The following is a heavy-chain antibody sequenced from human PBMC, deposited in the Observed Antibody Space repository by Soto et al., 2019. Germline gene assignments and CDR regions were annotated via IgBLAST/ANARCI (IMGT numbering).Heavy chain of an antibody. CDR2: IYYSGST. Sequence: SETLSLTCTVSGGSISTYYWSWIRQPPGKGLEWIGYIYYSGSTNYSPSLKSRVTISVDTSKNQFSLKLSSVTAADTAVYYCATYTVGEGGRGYWGQGTLVTVSS. CDR3: ATYTVGEGGRGY. V-gene: IGHV4-59*08. D-gene: IGHD3-16*01. CDR1: GGSISTYY. J-gene: IGHJ4*02.